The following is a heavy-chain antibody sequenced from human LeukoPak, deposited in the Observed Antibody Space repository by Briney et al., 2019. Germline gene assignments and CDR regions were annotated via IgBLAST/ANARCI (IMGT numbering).Heavy chain of an antibody. CDR3: ARDLYCGGDCSLGYFDL. D-gene: IGHD2-21*02. J-gene: IGHJ2*01. CDR2: ISSSSSYI. CDR1: GFSFSTYS. Sequence: GGSLRLSCAASGFSFSTYSMNWVRQAPGKGLEWVSSISSSSSYIYYADSVKGRFTISRDNAKNSLYLQMSSLRAEDTAVYYCARDLYCGGDCSLGYFDLWGRGTLVTVSS. V-gene: IGHV3-21*06.